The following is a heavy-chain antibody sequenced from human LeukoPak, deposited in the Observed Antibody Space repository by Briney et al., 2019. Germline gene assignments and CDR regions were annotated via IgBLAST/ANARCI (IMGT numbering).Heavy chain of an antibody. CDR3: ARDSYERLDWYWFDP. D-gene: IGHD6-25*01. CDR1: GGSISSYY. V-gene: IGHV4-4*07. CDR2: IYTSGST. J-gene: IGHJ5*02. Sequence: PSETLSLTCTVSGGSISSYYWGWIRQPAGKGLEWIGRIYTSGSTNYNPSLKSRVTMSVDTSKNQFSLKLSSVTAADTAVYYCARDSYERLDWYWFDPWGQGTLVTVSS.